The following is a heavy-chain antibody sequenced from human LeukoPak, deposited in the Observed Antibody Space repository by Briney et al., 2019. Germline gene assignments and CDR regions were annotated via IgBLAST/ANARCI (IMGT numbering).Heavy chain of an antibody. J-gene: IGHJ3*02. V-gene: IGHV6-1*01. CDR2: TYFMSN. CDR1: GDSISGSRDA. CDR3: ARGRNHAFDI. Sequence: SQTLSLTCAISGDSISGSRDAWNWIRQSPSRDLEWLGRTYFMSNDYAVSVKSRMTINADTSKNQVSLQLTSVTPDDTAIYYCARGRNHAFDIWAQGTVVTVSS. D-gene: IGHD1-14*01.